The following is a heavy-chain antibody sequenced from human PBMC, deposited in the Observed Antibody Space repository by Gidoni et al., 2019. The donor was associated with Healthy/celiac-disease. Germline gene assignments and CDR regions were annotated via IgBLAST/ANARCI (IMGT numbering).Heavy chain of an antibody. V-gene: IGHV3-23*01. CDR1: GLTFISYA. CDR2: ISGSGGST. CDR3: AKAPFGDYGYYFDY. Sequence: EVQLLESGGGLLQPGGSVRLSCAASGLTFISYAMIWVRQATVKSLEWVSVISGSGGSTYYADSVKGRFTISRDNSKNTLYLQMNSLRAEDTAVYYCAKAPFGDYGYYFDYWGQGTLVTVSS. J-gene: IGHJ4*02. D-gene: IGHD4-17*01.